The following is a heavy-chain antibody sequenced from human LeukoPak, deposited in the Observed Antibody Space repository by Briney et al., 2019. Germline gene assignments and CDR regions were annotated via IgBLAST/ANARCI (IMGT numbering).Heavy chain of an antibody. V-gene: IGHV3-11*01. CDR1: GFTFTDYF. D-gene: IGHD2-21*02. Sequence: PAGSLRLSCAASGFTFTDYFLGWVRQAPGKGLDWVSHISRLGDTIEYADSVKGRFTISRDNAKNSLYLQMNYLRVEDTAVYFCARVRWGGDSRYFDYWGQGALVTVSS. CDR3: ARVRWGGDSRYFDY. J-gene: IGHJ4*02. CDR2: ISRLGDTI.